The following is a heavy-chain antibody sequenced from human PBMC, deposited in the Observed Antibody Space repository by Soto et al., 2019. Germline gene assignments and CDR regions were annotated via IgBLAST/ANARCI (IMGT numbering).Heavy chain of an antibody. Sequence: QVQLVESGGGVVQPGRSLRLSCAASGFTFSSYGMHWVRQAPGKGLEWVAVISYDGSNKYYADSVKGRFTISRDNSKNTLYLQMNSLRAEDTAVYYCAKVSGSGSYHADYWGQGTLVTVSS. CDR1: GFTFSSYG. CDR2: ISYDGSNK. D-gene: IGHD3-10*01. CDR3: AKVSGSGSYHADY. V-gene: IGHV3-30*18. J-gene: IGHJ4*02.